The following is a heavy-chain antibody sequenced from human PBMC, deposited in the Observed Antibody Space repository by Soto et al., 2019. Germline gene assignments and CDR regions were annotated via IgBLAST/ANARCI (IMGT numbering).Heavy chain of an antibody. CDR3: VKYTVTEDLGES. J-gene: IGHJ5*02. D-gene: IGHD3-16*01. CDR1: GFTFSSYA. Sequence: EVQLLESGGDVVRPGGSLRLSCAASGFTFSSYAMGWVRQAPGKGLEWVAGVSRAGTYTFCADSERGRFSISRDNSRDTVDLYMNALRGDDTAVYFCVKYTVTEDLGESWGQGTLVSVSS. CDR2: VSRAGTYT. V-gene: IGHV3-23*01.